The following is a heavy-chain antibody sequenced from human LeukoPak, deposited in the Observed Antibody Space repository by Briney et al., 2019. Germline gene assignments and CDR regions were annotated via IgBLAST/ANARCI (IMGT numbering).Heavy chain of an antibody. J-gene: IGHJ4*02. CDR2: ISRDGSTV. CDR1: GFSFSGSY. Sequence: GGSLRLSCAASGFSFSGSYMSWIRQAPGKGLEWVSHISRDGSTVYYRDSVKGRFTISRDNVKNSLHLHMNSLRVEDTGVYYCARDLGDWYSSGFDDWGQGSLVIVSS. D-gene: IGHD3-10*01. V-gene: IGHV3-11*04. CDR3: ARDLGDWYSSGFDD.